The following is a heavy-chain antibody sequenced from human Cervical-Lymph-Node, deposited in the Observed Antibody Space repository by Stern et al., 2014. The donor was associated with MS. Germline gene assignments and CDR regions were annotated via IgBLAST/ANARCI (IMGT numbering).Heavy chain of an antibody. CDR1: GGTFSSYA. CDR2: IIPIFGTA. J-gene: IGHJ6*02. D-gene: IGHD1-26*01. CDR3: ARGELKEGLVRGMDV. Sequence: QVQLMQSGAEVKKPGSSAKVSCKASGGTFSSYAISWVLQAPGQGLEWMGGIIPIFGTANYAQKVQGRVTITADESTSTAYMELSSLRSEDTAVYYCARGELKEGLVRGMDVWGQGTTVTVSS. V-gene: IGHV1-69*01.